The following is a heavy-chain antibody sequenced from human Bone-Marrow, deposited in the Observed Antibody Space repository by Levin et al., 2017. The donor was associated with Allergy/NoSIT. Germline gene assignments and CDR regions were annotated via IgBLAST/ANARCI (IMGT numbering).Heavy chain of an antibody. Sequence: GASVKVSCKASGYTFTSYDINWVRQATGQGLEWMGWMNPNSGNTGYAQKFQGRVTMTRNTSISTAYMELSSLRSEDTAVYYCARRGSIVGASWFDPWGQGTLVTVSS. CDR2: MNPNSGNT. V-gene: IGHV1-8*01. CDR1: GYTFTSYD. J-gene: IGHJ5*02. CDR3: ARRGSIVGASWFDP. D-gene: IGHD1-26*01.